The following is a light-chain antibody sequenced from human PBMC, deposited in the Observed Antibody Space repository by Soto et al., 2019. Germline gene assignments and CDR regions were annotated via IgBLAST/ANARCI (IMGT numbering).Light chain of an antibody. CDR1: QSISSY. J-gene: IGKJ4*01. V-gene: IGKV1-39*01. Sequence: DLQMTQSPSSLSASVGDRVTITCRARQSISSYLNWYQQKPGKAPQLLIYAASSLQSGVPSRFSGSGSGTDFTLTISSLQPEDCATYYCQQKGTFGGGTKGEIK. CDR3: QQKGT. CDR2: AAS.